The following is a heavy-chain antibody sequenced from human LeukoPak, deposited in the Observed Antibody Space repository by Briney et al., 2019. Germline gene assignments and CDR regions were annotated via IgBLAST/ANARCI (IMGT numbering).Heavy chain of an antibody. J-gene: IGHJ5*02. CDR2: INHSGST. D-gene: IGHD1-1*01. CDR3: ARPNWNNWFDP. V-gene: IGHV4-34*01. CDR1: GGSFSGYY. Sequence: PSETLSLTCAVYGGSFSGYYWSWIRQPPGKGLEWIGEINHSGSTNYNPSLKSRVTISVDTSKNQFSLKLSSVTAADTALYYCARPNWNNWFDPWGQGTLVTVSS.